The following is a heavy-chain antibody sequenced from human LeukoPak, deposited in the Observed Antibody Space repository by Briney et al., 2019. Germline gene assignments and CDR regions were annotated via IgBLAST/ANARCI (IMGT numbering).Heavy chain of an antibody. D-gene: IGHD4-23*01. CDR2: IKQDGSEK. CDR1: GFTFSSYW. Sequence: PGGSLRLSCAASGFTFSSYWMSWVRQAPGKGLEWVANIKQDGSEKYYVDSVKGRFTISRDNAKNSLYLQMNSLRAEDTAVYYCATFSYAGNAGGSVGPWGQGTLVTVSS. J-gene: IGHJ5*02. CDR3: ATFSYAGNAGGSVGP. V-gene: IGHV3-7*03.